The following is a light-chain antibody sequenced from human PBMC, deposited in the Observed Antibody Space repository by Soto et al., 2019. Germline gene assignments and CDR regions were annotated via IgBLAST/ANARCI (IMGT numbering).Light chain of an antibody. CDR2: DAS. J-gene: IGKJ5*01. Sequence: EIVLTQSPATLSLSPGERATLSCRASQSVSSYLAWYQQKPGPAPRLLIYDASNRATGIPARFSGSGSGTDFTLTISSLEPEDFAVYYCQQRSNWPPGATFGQGTRLEIK. CDR3: QQRSNWPPGAT. CDR1: QSVSSY. V-gene: IGKV3-11*01.